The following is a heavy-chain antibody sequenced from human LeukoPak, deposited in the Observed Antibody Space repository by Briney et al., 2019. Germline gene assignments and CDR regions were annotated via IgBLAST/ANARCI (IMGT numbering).Heavy chain of an antibody. CDR2: MFHSGST. CDR1: GYSISSGYY. Sequence: SETLSLTCTVSGYSISSGYYWGWIRQPPGKGLEWIGSMFHSGSTYYNPSLKSRVTMSVDTSKNQFSLKLSSVTAADTAVYYCARAATFQWELSHFDYWGQGTLVTVSS. V-gene: IGHV4-38-2*02. J-gene: IGHJ4*02. D-gene: IGHD1-26*01. CDR3: ARAATFQWELSHFDY.